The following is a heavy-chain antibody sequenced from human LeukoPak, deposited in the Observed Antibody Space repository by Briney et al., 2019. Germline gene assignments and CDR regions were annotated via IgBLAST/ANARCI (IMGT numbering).Heavy chain of an antibody. V-gene: IGHV4-4*07. J-gene: IGHJ6*03. CDR3: ARRTWYGTAYFYYFIDV. D-gene: IGHD6-13*01. CDR2: IYNSGST. Sequence: SETLSLTCTVSGGSISSYYWSWIRQPAGKGLEWIGRIYNSGSTSYNPSLKSRVTISLDTSKNQFSLHLRSVTATDSAMYYCARRTWYGTAYFYYFIDVWGKGTTVTVSS. CDR1: GGSISSYY.